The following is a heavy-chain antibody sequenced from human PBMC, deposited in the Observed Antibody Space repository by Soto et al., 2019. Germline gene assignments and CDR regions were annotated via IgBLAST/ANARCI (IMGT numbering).Heavy chain of an antibody. CDR1: GGSISSSGYY. CDR2: IYYSGST. D-gene: IGHD2-2*01. V-gene: IGHV4-39*01. J-gene: IGHJ4*02. CDR3: ARRLYIPGAGVTLYFDS. Sequence: SETLSLTCTVSGGSISSSGYYWGWIRQPPGKGLEWIGNIYYSGSTYYNPSLATRVTISADTSKNQFSLGLSSVPAADTAVYHCARRLYIPGAGVTLYFDSWGQGTLVTVSS.